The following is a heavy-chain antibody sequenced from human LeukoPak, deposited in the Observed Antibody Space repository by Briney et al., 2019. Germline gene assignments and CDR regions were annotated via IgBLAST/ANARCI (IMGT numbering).Heavy chain of an antibody. CDR1: GGTFSSYA. Sequence: PRASVKVSCKASGGTFSSYAISWVRQAPGQGLEWMGRIIPILGIANYAQKFQGRVTITADKSTSTAYMELSSLRSEDTAVYYCARDVDSTDYYYYGMDVWGQGTTVTVSS. J-gene: IGHJ6*02. CDR2: IIPILGIA. V-gene: IGHV1-69*04. D-gene: IGHD5-12*01. CDR3: ARDVDSTDYYYYGMDV.